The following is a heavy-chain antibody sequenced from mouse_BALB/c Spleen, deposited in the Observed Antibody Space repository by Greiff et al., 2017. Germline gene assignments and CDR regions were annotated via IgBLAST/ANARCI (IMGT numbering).Heavy chain of an antibody. J-gene: IGHJ1*01. CDR2: IWSGGST. V-gene: IGHV2-2*02. Sequence: VQLQQSGPGLVQPSQSLSITCTVSGFSLTSYGVHWVRQSPGKGLEWLGVIWSGGSTDYNAAFISRLSISKDNSKSQVFFKMNSLQANDTAIYYCARNLRIDAVDWYFDVWGAGTTVTVSS. CDR1: GFSLTSYG. CDR3: ARNLRIDAVDWYFDV.